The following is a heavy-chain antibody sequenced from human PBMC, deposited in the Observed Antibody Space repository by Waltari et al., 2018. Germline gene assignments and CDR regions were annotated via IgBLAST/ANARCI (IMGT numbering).Heavy chain of an antibody. Sequence: QVHLVQSGAEVKKPGASVTVSCKASGYTFTGHVIHWVRQAPGQGLEWVGSVNPNTGDTYSAQKFEGRVTMTRDTSISTAYLDLSRLTADDTAVYYCARVLYDVWGGYHPNDVFDFWGQGTVVIVSS. CDR3: ARVLYDVWGGYHPNDVFDF. V-gene: IGHV1-2*02. J-gene: IGHJ3*01. CDR2: VNPNTGDT. D-gene: IGHD3-3*01. CDR1: GYTFTGHV.